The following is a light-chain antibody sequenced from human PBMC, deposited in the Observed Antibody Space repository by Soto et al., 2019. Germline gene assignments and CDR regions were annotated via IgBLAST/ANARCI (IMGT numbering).Light chain of an antibody. Sequence: ESVLTQSPGTLSLSPGARATLSCRASQSVNSRYLVWSQQKPGQAPRLLIYDSSRRAIGIPDRFSGSGSGTDFTLTISRLQPEDFAVYYCHHYYSLAWTFGRGTMVEIK. CDR3: HHYYSLAWT. J-gene: IGKJ1*01. CDR2: DSS. V-gene: IGKV3-20*01. CDR1: QSVNSRY.